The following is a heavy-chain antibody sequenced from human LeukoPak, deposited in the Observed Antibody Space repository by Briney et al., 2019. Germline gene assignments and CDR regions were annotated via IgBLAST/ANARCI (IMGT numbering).Heavy chain of an antibody. V-gene: IGHV4-59*01. J-gene: IGHJ4*02. CDR1: GGSISSYY. D-gene: IGHD5-12*01. Sequence: SETLSLTCTVSGGSISSYYWSWIRQPPGKGLEWIGYIYYSGSTNYNPSLKSRVTISVDTSKNQFSLKLSSVTAADTAVYYCARDSSGYGYSHFDYWGQGTLATVSS. CDR3: ARDSSGYGYSHFDY. CDR2: IYYSGST.